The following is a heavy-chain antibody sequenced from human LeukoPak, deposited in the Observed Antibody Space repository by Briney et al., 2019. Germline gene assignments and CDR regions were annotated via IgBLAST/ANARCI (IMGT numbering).Heavy chain of an antibody. D-gene: IGHD2-21*01. CDR2: ISVRVRNT. CDR1: GFTFSRYA. Sequence: GGSLTLSCVASGFTFSRYAMSRVRQAPGEGLEWVALISVRVRNTHYADYVKGRFTISRDDSKNTLYLQMNSLRAEDAAVYFCAKAPVTSCRGAYCYPFDSWGQGTLVTVSS. CDR3: AKAPVTSCRGAYCYPFDS. V-gene: IGHV3-23*01. J-gene: IGHJ4*02.